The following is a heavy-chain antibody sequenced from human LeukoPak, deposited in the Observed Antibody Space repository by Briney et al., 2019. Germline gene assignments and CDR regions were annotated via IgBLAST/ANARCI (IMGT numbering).Heavy chain of an antibody. CDR1: GGSISSYY. CDR2: IYTSGST. Sequence: PSETLSLTCTVSGGSISSYYWSWIRQPAGKGLEWIGRIYTSGSTNYNPSLKSRVTMSVDTSKNQFSLKLSSVTAADTAVYYCAGDDELLYGNYYYYYMDVWGKGTTVTVSS. CDR3: AGDDELLYGNYYYYYMDV. V-gene: IGHV4-4*07. J-gene: IGHJ6*03. D-gene: IGHD2-2*02.